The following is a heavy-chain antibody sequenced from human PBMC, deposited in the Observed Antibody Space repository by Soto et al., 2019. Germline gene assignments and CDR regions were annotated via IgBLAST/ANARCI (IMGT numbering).Heavy chain of an antibody. CDR2: TNNDGSAT. D-gene: IGHD5-12*01. V-gene: IGHV3-74*01. Sequence: PGGSLRLSCSASGFGFRSYWVHWVRQAPGKGLVWVSRTNNDGSATTYADSVRGRFTSLRDNAKNTLFLQMTSLGVEDTAVYYCAREMATISLGAFDIWGEGTMVTVSS. CDR1: GFGFRSYW. J-gene: IGHJ3*02. CDR3: AREMATISLGAFDI.